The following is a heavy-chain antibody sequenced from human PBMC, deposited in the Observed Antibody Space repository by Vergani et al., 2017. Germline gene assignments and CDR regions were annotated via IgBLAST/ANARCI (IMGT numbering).Heavy chain of an antibody. CDR2: INPNSGGT. CDR3: ARVGYYYDSSGYPFDAFDI. D-gene: IGHD3-22*01. CDR1: GYTFTGYY. V-gene: IGHV1-2*02. J-gene: IGHJ3*02. Sequence: QVQLVQSGAEVKKPGASVKVSCKASGYTFTGYYMHWVRQAPGQGLEWMGWINPNSGGTNYAQKFQGRVNMTRDTSISTAYMELSRLRSDDTAVYYCARVGYYYDSSGYPFDAFDIWSQGTMVTVSS.